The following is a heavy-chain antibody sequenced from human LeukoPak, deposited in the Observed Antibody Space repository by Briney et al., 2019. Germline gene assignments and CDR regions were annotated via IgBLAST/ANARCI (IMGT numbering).Heavy chain of an antibody. CDR1: GGSISSSNW. Sequence: SETLSLTCAVSGGSISSSNWWSWVRQPPGKGLEWIGEIYHSGSTNYNPSLKSRVTISVDKSKNQFSLKLFSVTAADTAVYYCARSSNGGYTYGYYFDFWGQGTLVTVSS. CDR3: ARSSNGGYTYGYYFDF. J-gene: IGHJ4*02. D-gene: IGHD5-18*01. V-gene: IGHV4-4*02. CDR2: IYHSGST.